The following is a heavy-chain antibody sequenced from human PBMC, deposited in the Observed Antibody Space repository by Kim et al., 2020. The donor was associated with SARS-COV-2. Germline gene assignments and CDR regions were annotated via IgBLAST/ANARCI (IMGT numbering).Heavy chain of an antibody. CDR3: ARGSRDTVISAGYALDL. V-gene: IGHV1-69*05. CDR1: GCIFSGSA. J-gene: IGHJ3*01. CDR2: IIPIFGTA. D-gene: IGHD4-17*01. Sequence: SVKVSCKASGCIFSGSAINWVRQAPGQGLEWMGGIIPIFGTANYAQKFQGRVTITTDGSTSTAYMALSSLRSEDTAVYYCARGSRDTVISAGYALDLWGQGTIVTVFS.